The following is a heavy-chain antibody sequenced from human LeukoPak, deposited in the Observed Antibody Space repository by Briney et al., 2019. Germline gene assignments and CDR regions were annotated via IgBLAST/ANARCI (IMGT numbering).Heavy chain of an antibody. D-gene: IGHD3-22*01. V-gene: IGHV1-2*02. CDR1: GYTFTGYY. CDR2: INPSSGGT. CDR3: ARESKYDSSRIEESYFDY. J-gene: IGHJ4*01. Sequence: GSSVTVSFKSSGYTFTGYYMHWVRQALGQGLEWVGWINPSSGGTNNAQKYQGRVTLTSDTSISTAYMELIRLRSDDTAVYDWARESKYDSSRIEESYFDYWGHGTLVTVSS.